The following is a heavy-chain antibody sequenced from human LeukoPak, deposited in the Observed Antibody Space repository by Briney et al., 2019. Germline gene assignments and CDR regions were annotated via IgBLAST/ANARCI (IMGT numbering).Heavy chain of an antibody. V-gene: IGHV3-21*01. J-gene: IGHJ3*02. CDR2: ISSSSSYI. Sequence: GGSLRLSCAASGFTFSSYSMSWVRQAPGKGLEWVSSISSSSSYIYYADSVKGRFTISRDNAKNSLYLQMNSLRAEDTAVYYCARARAPIAQRAFDIWGQGTMVTVSS. CDR3: ARARAPIAQRAFDI. CDR1: GFTFSSYS. D-gene: IGHD2-21*01.